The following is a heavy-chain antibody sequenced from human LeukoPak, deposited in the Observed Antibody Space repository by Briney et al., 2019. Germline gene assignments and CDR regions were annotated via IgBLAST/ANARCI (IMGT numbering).Heavy chain of an antibody. CDR3: ARDTPYLHGYYFDY. V-gene: IGHV4-61*02. D-gene: IGHD3-16*01. Sequence: PSQTLSLTCTVSAGSISSGSYYWSWIRQPAGKGLEWIGRIYTSGSTNYNPSLKSRVTISVDTSKNQFSLKLSSVTAADTAVYYCARDTPYLHGYYFDYWGQGTLVTVSS. CDR1: AGSISSGSYY. J-gene: IGHJ4*02. CDR2: IYTSGST.